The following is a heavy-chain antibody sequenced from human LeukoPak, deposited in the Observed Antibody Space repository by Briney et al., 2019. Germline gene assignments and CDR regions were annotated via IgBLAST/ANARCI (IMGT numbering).Heavy chain of an antibody. Sequence: GGSLRLSCAASGFTFSSYAMHWVRQAPGKGLEWVAVISYDGSNKYYADSVKGRFTISRDSAKNTLYLQMNSLGAEDTAVYYCARPSGWEYGFDPWGQGTLVTVSS. V-gene: IGHV3-30*04. CDR3: ARPSGWEYGFDP. CDR1: GFTFSSYA. CDR2: ISYDGSNK. J-gene: IGHJ5*02. D-gene: IGHD1-26*01.